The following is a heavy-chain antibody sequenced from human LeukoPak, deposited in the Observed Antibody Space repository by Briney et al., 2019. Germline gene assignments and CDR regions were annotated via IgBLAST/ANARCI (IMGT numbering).Heavy chain of an antibody. CDR1: GYTFTGYY. Sequence: GASVKVSCKASGYTFTGYYMHWVRQAPGQGLEWMGWINPNSGGTNYAQKFQARVTMTRDTSISTAYMELSRLRSDDTAVYYCARRYCSGGSCHYFDYWGQGTLVTVSS. CDR3: ARRYCSGGSCHYFDY. J-gene: IGHJ4*02. V-gene: IGHV1-2*02. D-gene: IGHD2-15*01. CDR2: INPNSGGT.